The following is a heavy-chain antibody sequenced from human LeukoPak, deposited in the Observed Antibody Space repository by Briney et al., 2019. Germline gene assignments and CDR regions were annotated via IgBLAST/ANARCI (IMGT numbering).Heavy chain of an antibody. Sequence: SETLSLTCTVSGGSITRDHDYWAWIRQPPGKGLEWVGSIHYRGFTWDNPSLKSRVTISGDTSKNQFSLKLSSVTAADTAVYFCARVGYSYVINDWSRTGLGAYPTKYYYHMDVWGKGTTVTVSS. J-gene: IGHJ6*03. V-gene: IGHV4-39*07. D-gene: IGHD5-18*01. CDR3: ARVGYSYVINDWSRTGLGAYPTKYYYHMDV. CDR2: IHYRGFT. CDR1: GGSITRDHDY.